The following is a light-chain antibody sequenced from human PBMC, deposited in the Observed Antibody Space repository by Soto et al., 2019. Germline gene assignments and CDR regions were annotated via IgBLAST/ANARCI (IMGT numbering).Light chain of an antibody. J-gene: IGKJ1*01. V-gene: IGKV3-15*01. CDR1: QSVSLS. CDR3: EQSHFWPSWK. Sequence: EIVLTQSPATLSVSLGDSATLSCRASQSVSLSLAWYQMRPGQPPRLLIYGASTRATDIPARFSGSGSGTDGTLTISSLQFEDFAVYFDEQSHFWPSWKFGQGTKVELK. CDR2: GAS.